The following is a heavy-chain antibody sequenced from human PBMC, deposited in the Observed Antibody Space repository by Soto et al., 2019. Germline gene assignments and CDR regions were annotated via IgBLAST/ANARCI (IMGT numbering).Heavy chain of an antibody. D-gene: IGHD5-18*01. Sequence: SETLSLTCAVSSDSITGHYWSWIRQPPGKGLEFIGYIQDTGSTNCNPLFKSRVTISIDTSKNHFYLHLSSVTAADTAIYYCARGRGYGYGIDYWGQGTLVTVSS. CDR1: SDSITGHY. V-gene: IGHV4-59*11. J-gene: IGHJ4*02. CDR3: ARGRGYGYGIDY. CDR2: IQDTGST.